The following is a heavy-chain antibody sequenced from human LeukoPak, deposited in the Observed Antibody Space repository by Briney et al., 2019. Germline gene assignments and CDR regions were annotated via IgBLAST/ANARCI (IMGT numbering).Heavy chain of an antibody. D-gene: IGHD2-2*01. CDR3: ARALVVVPAARVSSWFDP. CDR1: GYTFTGYY. V-gene: IGHV1-2*02. CDR2: INPNSGGT. J-gene: IGHJ5*02. Sequence: GASVKVSCKASGYTFTGYYMHWVRQAPGQGLEWMGWINPNSGGTNYAQKFQGRVTMTRDTPISTAYMELSRLRSDDTAVYYCARALVVVPAARVSSWFDPWGQGTLVTVSS.